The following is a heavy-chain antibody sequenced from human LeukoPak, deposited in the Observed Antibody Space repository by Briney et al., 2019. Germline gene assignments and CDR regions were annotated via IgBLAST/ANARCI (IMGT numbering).Heavy chain of an antibody. J-gene: IGHJ4*02. D-gene: IGHD5-18*01. CDR2: MNPNSGNT. CDR1: GYTFTSYD. CDR3: ARGEGVYSYGFVYDS. Sequence: ASVKVSCKASGYTFTSYDINWVRQATGQGLEWMGWMNPNSGNTGYAQKFQGRVTMTRNTSISTAYMELSGLRSQDTRVYYSARGEGVYSYGFVYDSWGQGTPVTVSS. V-gene: IGHV1-8*01.